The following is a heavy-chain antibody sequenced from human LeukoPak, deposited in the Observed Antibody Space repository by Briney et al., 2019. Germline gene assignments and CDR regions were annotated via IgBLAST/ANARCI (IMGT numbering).Heavy chain of an antibody. J-gene: IGHJ4*02. CDR2: ISSSGSTK. V-gene: IGHV3-48*03. Sequence: PGGSLRLSCAASGFTFSSYEMNWVRQAPGKGLEWVSYISSSGSTKYYADSVKGRFTISRDSAKNSLYLQMNSLRAEDTAVYYCARERYYDGYSDFGYWGQGTLVTVSS. CDR1: GFTFSSYE. D-gene: IGHD3-22*01. CDR3: ARERYYDGYSDFGY.